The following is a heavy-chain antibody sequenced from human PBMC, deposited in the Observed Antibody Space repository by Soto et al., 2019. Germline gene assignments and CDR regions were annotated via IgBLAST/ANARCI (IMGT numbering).Heavy chain of an antibody. Sequence: LRLSCAASGFSFRSYIMHWVRQAPGKGLEWVALIFPNGRSIFYTDSVKGRFTISRDNSNNMLYLQMNSLKAEDTAVYYCAREMNYFGSGSLPDYWGQGMLVTVSS. V-gene: IGHV3-30*03. CDR1: GFSFRSYI. D-gene: IGHD3-10*01. CDR2: IFPNGRSI. CDR3: AREMNYFGSGSLPDY. J-gene: IGHJ4*02.